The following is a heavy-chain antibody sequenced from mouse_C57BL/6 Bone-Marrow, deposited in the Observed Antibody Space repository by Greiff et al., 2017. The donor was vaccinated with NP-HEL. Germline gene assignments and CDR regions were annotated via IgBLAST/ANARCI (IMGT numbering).Heavy chain of an antibody. CDR2: INPNNGGT. J-gene: IGHJ2*01. D-gene: IGHD1-1*01. Sequence: EVQLQQSGPELVKPGASVKMSCKASGYTFTDYNMHWVKQSHGKSLEWIGYINPNNGGTSYNQKFKGKATLTVNKSSSTAYMELRSLTSEDSAVYYCARTHYYGSSYNFDYWGQGTTLTVSS. V-gene: IGHV1-22*01. CDR3: ARTHYYGSSYNFDY. CDR1: GYTFTDYN.